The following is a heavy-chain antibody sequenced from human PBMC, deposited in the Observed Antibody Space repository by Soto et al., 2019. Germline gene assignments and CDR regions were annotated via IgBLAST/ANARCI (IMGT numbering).Heavy chain of an antibody. CDR2: IYWDDVK. CDR1: GFSLSTSGVN. D-gene: IGHD3-22*01. J-gene: IGHJ3*02. V-gene: IGHV2-5*02. CDR3: THGPYYYDSSGDRAGYAFDI. Sequence: QITLKESGPTVMKPTQTLTLTCTFSGFSLSTSGVNVGWIRQPPGKALEWLALIYWDDVKRYSPSLKSRLTITKDTFKHQVVLTKTNMDPVDTATYYCTHGPYYYDSSGDRAGYAFDIWGQGTMVTVSS.